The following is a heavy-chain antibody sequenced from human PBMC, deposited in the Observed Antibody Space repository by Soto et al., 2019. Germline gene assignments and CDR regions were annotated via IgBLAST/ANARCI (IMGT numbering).Heavy chain of an antibody. J-gene: IGHJ4*02. D-gene: IGHD3-10*02. CDR1: GFIFSNNG. CDR3: TIVRVADSALDH. V-gene: IGHV3-30*02. Sequence: GGSLRLSCVGSGFIFSNNGIHWLRQTPGKGLEWVAFMSYDGSDTFYADFVKGRFTISRDNSKNTLFLHMSNLRAEDTAMYYCTIVRVADSALDHWGQGTLVTVSS. CDR2: MSYDGSDT.